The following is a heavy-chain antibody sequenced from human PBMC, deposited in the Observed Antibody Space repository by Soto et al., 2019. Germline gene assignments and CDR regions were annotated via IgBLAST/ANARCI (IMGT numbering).Heavy chain of an antibody. CDR3: AKDMGYDLSPLGYFDY. Sequence: PGGSLRLSCAASGFTFDDYAMHWVRQAPGKGLEWVSGISWNSGSIGYADSVKGRFTISRDNAKNSLYLQMNSLRSEDTALYYCAKDMGYDLSPLGYFDYWGQAALVTV. CDR2: ISWNSGSI. D-gene: IGHD5-12*01. V-gene: IGHV3-9*01. CDR1: GFTFDDYA. J-gene: IGHJ4*02.